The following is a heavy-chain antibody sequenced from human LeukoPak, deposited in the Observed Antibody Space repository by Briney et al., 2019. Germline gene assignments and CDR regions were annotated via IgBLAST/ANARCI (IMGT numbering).Heavy chain of an antibody. CDR2: IRYDGSNK. D-gene: IGHD3-22*01. Sequence: GGSLRLSCAASGFTFSSYGMHWVRQAPGMGLEWVAFIRYDGSNKYYADSVKGRFTISRDNSKNTLYLQMNSLRAEDTAVYYCAKRKDYYDSSGYYGVYYFYMDVWGKGTTVTVSS. V-gene: IGHV3-30*02. J-gene: IGHJ6*03. CDR1: GFTFSSYG. CDR3: AKRKDYYDSSGYYGVYYFYMDV.